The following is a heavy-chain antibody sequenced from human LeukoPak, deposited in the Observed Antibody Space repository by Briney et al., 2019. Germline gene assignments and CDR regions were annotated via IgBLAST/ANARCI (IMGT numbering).Heavy chain of an antibody. CDR1: GFTFNSYA. Sequence: GGSLRPSCAASGFTFNSYAMSWVRQAPGKGLEWVSLFSGSGDTTYYTDSVKGRFTISRDNSKNTLYLQMNSLRAEDTAVYYCARDRRVGCSFTTCYLFDYWGQGTLVTVSS. V-gene: IGHV3-23*01. D-gene: IGHD2-2*01. CDR2: FSGSGDTT. J-gene: IGHJ4*02. CDR3: ARDRRVGCSFTTCYLFDY.